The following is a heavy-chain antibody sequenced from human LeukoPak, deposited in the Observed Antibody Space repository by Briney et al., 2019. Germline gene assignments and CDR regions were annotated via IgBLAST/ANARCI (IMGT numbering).Heavy chain of an antibody. CDR2: INPNSGGT. Sequence: ASVKVSCKASGYTFTGYYMHWVRQAPGQGLEWMGWINPNSGGTNYAQKFQGRVTMTRDTSISTAYMELSRLRSDDTAVYYCARVLGKKQWLVQVFDYWGQGTLVTVSS. V-gene: IGHV1-2*02. J-gene: IGHJ4*02. CDR1: GYTFTGYY. D-gene: IGHD6-19*01. CDR3: ARVLGKKQWLVQVFDY.